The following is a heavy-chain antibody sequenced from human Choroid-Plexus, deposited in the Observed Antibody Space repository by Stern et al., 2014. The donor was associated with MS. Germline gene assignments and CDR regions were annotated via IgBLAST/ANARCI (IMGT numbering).Heavy chain of an antibody. V-gene: IGHV3-30*18. Sequence: QMQLVQSGGGVVQPGRPLRLSCVASGFTFGSCAMHWVRQAPGKGLEWVAGVSYDGSNKYYADSVKGRFTISRDKSQNTLYMQMSSLRPEDTAVYYCAKDRHYLTYFFDHWGQGSLVTVSS. CDR1: GFTFGSCA. J-gene: IGHJ5*02. CDR3: AKDRHYLTYFFDH. D-gene: IGHD2/OR15-2a*01. CDR2: VSYDGSNK.